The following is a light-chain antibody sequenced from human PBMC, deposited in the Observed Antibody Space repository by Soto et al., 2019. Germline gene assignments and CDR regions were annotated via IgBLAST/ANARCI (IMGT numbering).Light chain of an antibody. J-gene: IGKJ2*01. CDR3: QQYNNWPPEDT. Sequence: EIVMTQSPATLSVSPGERATLSCRASQSVSNRLAWYQQRPGQAPRLLIFGASTRATGIPVRFSGSGSGTEFTLTISSLHSEDSAVYYCQQYNNWPPEDTFGQGTKLEIK. V-gene: IGKV3-15*01. CDR1: QSVSNR. CDR2: GAS.